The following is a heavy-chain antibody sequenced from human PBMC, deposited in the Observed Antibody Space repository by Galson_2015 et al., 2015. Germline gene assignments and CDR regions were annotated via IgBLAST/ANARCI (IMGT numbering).Heavy chain of an antibody. CDR2: MNPNSGNT. CDR1: GYTFTSYD. Sequence: SLKVSCKASGYTFTSYDINWVRQATGQGLEWMGWMNPNSGNTGYAQKFQGRVTMTRNISINTAYMELSSLRSEDTAVYYCARAYYYSYMDVWGKGTTVTVSS. J-gene: IGHJ6*03. CDR3: ARAYYYSYMDV. V-gene: IGHV1-8*01.